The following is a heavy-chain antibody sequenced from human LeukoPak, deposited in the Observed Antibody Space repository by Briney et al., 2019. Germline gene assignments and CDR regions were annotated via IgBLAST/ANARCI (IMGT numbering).Heavy chain of an antibody. D-gene: IGHD3-3*01. CDR2: ISGSGGST. V-gene: IGHV3-23*01. CDR3: VKDVTIFAVVTRLDY. Sequence: GGSLRLSCAASGFTFSSYAMSWVRQAPGKGLEWVSAISGSGGSTYYADSVKGRFTISRDNSKNTLYLQMNSLRAEDTAVYYCVKDVTIFAVVTRLDYWGQGTLVTVSS. J-gene: IGHJ4*02. CDR1: GFTFSSYA.